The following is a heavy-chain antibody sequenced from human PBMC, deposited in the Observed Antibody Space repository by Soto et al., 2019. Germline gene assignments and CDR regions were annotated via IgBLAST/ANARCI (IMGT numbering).Heavy chain of an antibody. CDR3: ARDGLCSSSWYAPIWAFDI. D-gene: IGHD6-13*01. V-gene: IGHV3-7*03. Sequence: PGGSLRLSCAASGFTFSSYWMSWVRQAPGKGLEWVANIKQDGSEKYYVDSVKGRFTISRDNAKNSLYLQMNSLRAEDTAVYYCARDGLCSSSWYAPIWAFDIWGQATLVTVSS. CDR1: GFTFSSYW. CDR2: IKQDGSEK. J-gene: IGHJ3*02.